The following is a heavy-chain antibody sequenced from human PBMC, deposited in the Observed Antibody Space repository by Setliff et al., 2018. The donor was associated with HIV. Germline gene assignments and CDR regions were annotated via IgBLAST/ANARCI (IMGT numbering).Heavy chain of an antibody. CDR1: GGSISTNSYY. J-gene: IGHJ4*02. V-gene: IGHV4-39*07. CDR2: IYSTGDT. D-gene: IGHD3-22*01. Sequence: SETLSLTCTVSGGSISTNSYYWGWIRQSPGKGLEWVGHIYSTGDTNYNPSLKSRVTLPADTSKNQLSLSLTSVTAADTAVYYCARVRLTMIMMVDYFDQWGQGTLVTVSS. CDR3: ARVRLTMIMMVDYFDQ.